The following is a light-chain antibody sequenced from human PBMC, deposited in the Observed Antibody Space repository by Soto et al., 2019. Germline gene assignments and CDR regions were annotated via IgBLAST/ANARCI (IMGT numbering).Light chain of an antibody. V-gene: IGKV3-15*01. CDR1: QSVSNN. Sequence: ILMTQSTATLSVSPGERATLSCRASQSVSNNLAWYQQKPGQAPRLLIYDESTRATGIPARFSGSGSGTEFTLTISGLQSEDFAVYYCQQYNNWPPWTFGQGTKVDIK. J-gene: IGKJ1*01. CDR2: DES. CDR3: QQYNNWPPWT.